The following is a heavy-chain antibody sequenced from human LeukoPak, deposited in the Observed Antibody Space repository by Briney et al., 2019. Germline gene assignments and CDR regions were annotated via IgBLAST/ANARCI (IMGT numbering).Heavy chain of an antibody. V-gene: IGHV3-21*01. D-gene: IGHD3-22*01. CDR3: ARRYYYDGSVYYPLDH. CDR1: GFTFNTYT. Sequence: GGSLRLSCAASGFTFNTYTMNWVRQAPGKGLEWVSCISSSSGDIVYADSVRGRFTISRDNAKNSLYLEMNSLRAEDTAVYYCARRYYYDGSVYYPLDHWGQGTLVTVSP. CDR2: ISSSSGDI. J-gene: IGHJ4*02.